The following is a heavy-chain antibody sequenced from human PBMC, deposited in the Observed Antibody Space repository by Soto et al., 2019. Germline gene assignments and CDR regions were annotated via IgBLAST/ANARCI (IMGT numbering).Heavy chain of an antibody. J-gene: IGHJ4*02. V-gene: IGHV1-69*01. D-gene: IGHD1-26*01. CDR2: IIPIFGTA. Sequence: QVQLVQSGAEVKKPGSSVKVSCKASGGTFSSYAISWVRQAPGQGLEWMGGIIPIFGTANYAQKCQGRVTIIADEATSTADMELSSLRSEDTAVYYCARAGLGAVTTGPYFDYWGQGTLVTVSS. CDR3: ARAGLGAVTTGPYFDY. CDR1: GGTFSSYA.